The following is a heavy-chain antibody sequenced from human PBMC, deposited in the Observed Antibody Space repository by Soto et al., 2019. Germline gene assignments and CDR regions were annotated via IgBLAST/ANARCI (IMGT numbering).Heavy chain of an antibody. J-gene: IGHJ6*02. CDR2: IKSKTDGGTT. V-gene: IGHV3-15*07. CDR3: TSLHPYSSSWYGRGYYYYYGMDV. Sequence: PGGSLRLSCAASGFTFSNAWMNWVRQAPGKGLEWVGRIKSKTDGGTTDYAAPVKGRFTISRDDSKNTLYLQMNSLKTEDTAVYYCTSLHPYSSSWYGRGYYYYYGMDVWGQGTTVTVSS. D-gene: IGHD6-13*01. CDR1: GFTFSNAW.